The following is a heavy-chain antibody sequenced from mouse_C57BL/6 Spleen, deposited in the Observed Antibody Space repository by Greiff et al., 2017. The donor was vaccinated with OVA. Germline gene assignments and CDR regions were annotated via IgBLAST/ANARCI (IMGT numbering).Heavy chain of an antibody. Sequence: QVQLQQPGAELVKPGASVKLSCKASGYTFTNYWIGWAKQRPGHGLEWIGDIYPGGGYTNYNEKFKGKATLTADKSSSTAYMQFSSLTSEDSAIYYCARRRDGYFDYWGQGTTLTVSS. CDR1: GYTFTNYW. CDR2: IYPGGGYT. D-gene: IGHD2-3*01. CDR3: ARRRDGYFDY. J-gene: IGHJ2*01. V-gene: IGHV1-63*01.